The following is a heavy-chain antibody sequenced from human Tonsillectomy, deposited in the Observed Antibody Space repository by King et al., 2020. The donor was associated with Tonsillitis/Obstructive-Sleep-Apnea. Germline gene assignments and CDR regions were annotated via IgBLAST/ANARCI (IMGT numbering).Heavy chain of an antibody. Sequence: VQLVESGGGLVQPGGSLRLSCAASGFTFSSYAMTWVRQAPGKGLEWVSGISGSGDSTYYADSVKGRFTISRDNSKNTLYLQMDSLRTEDTAVYYCAKRAVHCGSARCQRGAFDIWGQGTMVTVSS. V-gene: IGHV3-23*04. J-gene: IGHJ3*02. D-gene: IGHD2-2*01. CDR1: GFTFSSYA. CDR2: ISGSGDST. CDR3: AKRAVHCGSARCQRGAFDI.